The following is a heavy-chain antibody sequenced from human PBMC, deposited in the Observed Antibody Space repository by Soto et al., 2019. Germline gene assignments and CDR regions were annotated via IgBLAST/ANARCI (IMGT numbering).Heavy chain of an antibody. CDR2: IYYSGST. CDR3: AREHYDSSGYTDY. Sequence: SETLSLTCTVSGGSISSGGYYWSWIRQHPGKGLEWIGYIYYSGSTYYNPSLKSRVTIAVDTSKNQFSLKLSSVTAADTAVYYCAREHYDSSGYTDYWGQGTLVTVSS. CDR1: GGSISSGGYY. V-gene: IGHV4-31*03. D-gene: IGHD3-22*01. J-gene: IGHJ4*02.